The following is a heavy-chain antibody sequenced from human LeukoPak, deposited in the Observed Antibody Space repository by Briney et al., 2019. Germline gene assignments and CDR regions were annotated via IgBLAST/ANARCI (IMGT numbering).Heavy chain of an antibody. J-gene: IGHJ4*02. CDR1: GGSVSNYY. Sequence: SETLSLTCTVSGGSVSNYYWSWIRQSPGKGLEWIGYIYYTETSYNPSLKSRVTISADTSTNQFSLKLYSVTAADTAVYYCARDPAVWGSFPDDYYFDYWGRGTLVTVSS. V-gene: IGHV4-59*02. CDR2: IYYTET. D-gene: IGHD3-16*01. CDR3: ARDPAVWGSFPDDYYFDY.